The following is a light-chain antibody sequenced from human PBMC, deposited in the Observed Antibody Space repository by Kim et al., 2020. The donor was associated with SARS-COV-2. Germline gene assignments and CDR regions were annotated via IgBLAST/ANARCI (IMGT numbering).Light chain of an antibody. CDR3: SSYASSTPYV. J-gene: IGLJ1*01. V-gene: IGLV2-14*03. CDR1: SSDVGGYDY. Sequence: GQSITISCTGTSSDVGGYDYVSWYQQHPGKAPILIIYHVINRPSGVSNRFSGSKSGNTASLTISGLQAEDEADYYCSSYASSTPYVFGTGTKVTVL. CDR2: HVI.